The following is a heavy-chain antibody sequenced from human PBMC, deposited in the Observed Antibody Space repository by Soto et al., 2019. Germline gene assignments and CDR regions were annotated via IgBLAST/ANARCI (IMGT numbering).Heavy chain of an antibody. J-gene: IGHJ4*02. CDR1: GGSISSYY. V-gene: IGHV4-59*08. CDR2: IYYSGST. D-gene: IGHD5-12*01. CDR3: ARHLSGYDDFDY. Sequence: SETLSLTCTVAGGSISSYYWSWIRQPPGKGLEWIGYIYYSGSTNYNPSLKSRVTISVDTSKNQFSLKLSSVTAADTAVYYCARHLSGYDDFDYWGQGTLVTVSS.